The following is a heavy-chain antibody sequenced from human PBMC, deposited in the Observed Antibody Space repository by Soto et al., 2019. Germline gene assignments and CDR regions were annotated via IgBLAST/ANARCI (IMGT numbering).Heavy chain of an antibody. D-gene: IGHD2-2*01. V-gene: IGHV3-7*02. J-gene: IGHJ4*02. CDR2: IKQDGSEK. CDR3: AKNNRYCSSTNCFVFDY. CDR1: GFTFSSYW. Sequence: PGGSLRLSCAASGFTFSSYWMSWVRQAPGKGLEWVANIKQDGSEKYYVDSVKGRFTISRDNAKNSLYLLMNSLRAEDTAVYYCAKNNRYCSSTNCFVFDYWGQGTLVTVS.